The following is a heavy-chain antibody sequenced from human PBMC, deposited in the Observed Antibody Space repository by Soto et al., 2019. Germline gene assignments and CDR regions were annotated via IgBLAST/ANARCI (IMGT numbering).Heavy chain of an antibody. V-gene: IGHV4-30-4*01. CDR3: ARIPEPVPYYFGD. Sequence: NPSETLSLTCTVSGGSISSGDYYWSWIRQPPGKGLEWIGYIYYSGSTYYNPSLKSRVTISVDTSKNQFSLKLSSVTAADTAVYYCARIPEPVPYYFGDWGQGTLVTVAS. CDR2: IYYSGST. J-gene: IGHJ4*02. CDR1: GGSISSGDYY. D-gene: IGHD4-17*01.